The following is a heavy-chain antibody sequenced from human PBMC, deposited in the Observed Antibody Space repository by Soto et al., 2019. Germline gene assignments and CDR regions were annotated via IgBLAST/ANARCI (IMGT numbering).Heavy chain of an antibody. CDR2: IYYSGST. J-gene: IGHJ5*02. Sequence: SETLSLTCTVSGGSISSYYWSWIRQPPGKGLEWIGYIYYSGSTNYNPSLKSRVTISVDTSKNQFSLKLSSVTAADTAVYYCARVPVYDILTGYYRWFDPWGQGTLVTVSS. D-gene: IGHD3-9*01. CDR1: GGSISSYY. V-gene: IGHV4-59*01. CDR3: ARVPVYDILTGYYRWFDP.